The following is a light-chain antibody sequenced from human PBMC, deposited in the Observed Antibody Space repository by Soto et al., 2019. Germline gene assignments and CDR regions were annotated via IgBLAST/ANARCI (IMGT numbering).Light chain of an antibody. V-gene: IGKV1-39*01. CDR1: HNINTY. J-gene: IGKJ5*01. Sequence: DIQMTQSPSSLSASVGDRVAITCRASHNINTYLNWYQQRPGKAPRLLIYAASSVQGGVPSRFSGRGSGTDFTLTISSLQPEDFATYYCQLSDSSLTFGQGTRLEIE. CDR2: AAS. CDR3: QLSDSSLT.